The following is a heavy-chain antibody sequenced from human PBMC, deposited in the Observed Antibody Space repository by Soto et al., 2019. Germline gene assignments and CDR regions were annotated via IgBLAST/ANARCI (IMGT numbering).Heavy chain of an antibody. J-gene: IGHJ4*02. CDR1: GFTFSSYG. CDR3: ARDGGYDTRFNY. CDR2: IWYDGSNK. D-gene: IGHD5-12*01. Sequence: GGSLRLSCAASGFTFSSYGMHWVRQAPGKGLEWVAVIWYDGSNKYYADSVKGRFTISRDNSKNTLYLQMNSLRAEDTAVYYCARDGGYDTRFNYWGQGTLVTV. V-gene: IGHV3-33*01.